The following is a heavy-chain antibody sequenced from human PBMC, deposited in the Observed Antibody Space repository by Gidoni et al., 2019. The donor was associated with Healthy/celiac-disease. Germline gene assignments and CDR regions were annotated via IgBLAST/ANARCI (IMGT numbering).Heavy chain of an antibody. CDR2: INAGNGNT. J-gene: IGHJ4*02. V-gene: IGHV1-3*01. Sequence: QVQLVQSGAAVKKPGASVKVSCKASGYTFTSYAMHWVRQAPGQRLEWMGWINAGNGNTKYSQKFQGRVTITRDTSASTAYMELSSLRSEDTAVYYCARVDTAMVRDDSFDYWGQGTLVTVSS. CDR1: GYTFTSYA. D-gene: IGHD5-18*01. CDR3: ARVDTAMVRDDSFDY.